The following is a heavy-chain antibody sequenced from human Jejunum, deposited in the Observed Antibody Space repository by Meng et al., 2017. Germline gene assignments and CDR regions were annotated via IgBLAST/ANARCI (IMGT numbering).Heavy chain of an antibody. Sequence: GESLKISCKGSGHRFNNYWIGWVRQMPGKGLEWMGIIYPADSKTRYSPSFQGQVTFSADKSTYTAYLQWSSLKASDTAVYYCALPKYSTSWPEGFEAWGQGTLVTVSS. CDR2: IYPADSKT. V-gene: IGHV5-51*01. D-gene: IGHD5-18*01. J-gene: IGHJ5*02. CDR1: GHRFNNYW. CDR3: ALPKYSTSWPEGFEA.